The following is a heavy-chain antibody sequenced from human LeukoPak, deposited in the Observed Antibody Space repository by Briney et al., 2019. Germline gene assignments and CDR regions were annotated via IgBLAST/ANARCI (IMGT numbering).Heavy chain of an antibody. J-gene: IGHJ5*02. CDR1: VFTFSNYA. V-gene: IGHV3-23*01. CDR3: ATVSQDNIGYWFIRYLDL. D-gene: IGHD2-8*02. CDR2: ASGRGDYT. Sequence: GGSLRLSCAASVFTFSNYAMRWVRQAPGKGLEWVSAASGRGDYTYYADSVKGRFTISRDNSKNTVYLQMNSLRVEDTAVYYCATVSQDNIGYWFIRYLDLWGQRTLGSVSS.